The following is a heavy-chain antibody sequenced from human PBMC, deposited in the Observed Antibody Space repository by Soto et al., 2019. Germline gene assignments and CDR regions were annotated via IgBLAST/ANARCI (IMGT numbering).Heavy chain of an antibody. Sequence: GGSLRLSCAASGCTFSGSAMHWVRQASGKGLEWVGRIRSKANSYATAYAASVKGRFTISRDDSKNTAYLQMNSLKTEDTAVYYCTRHPEKYYYDSSGSPHFDYWGQGTLVTVPQ. CDR3: TRHPEKYYYDSSGSPHFDY. V-gene: IGHV3-73*01. D-gene: IGHD3-22*01. CDR1: GCTFSGSA. CDR2: IRSKANSYAT. J-gene: IGHJ4*02.